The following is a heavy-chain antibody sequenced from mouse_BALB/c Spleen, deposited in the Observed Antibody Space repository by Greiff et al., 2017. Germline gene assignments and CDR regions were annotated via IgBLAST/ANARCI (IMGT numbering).Heavy chain of an antibody. CDR1: GFTFSSYG. J-gene: IGHJ4*01. D-gene: IGHD2-1*01. CDR3: ARLVGNYVEDY. V-gene: IGHV5-6*01. Sequence: EVHLVESGGDLVKPGGSLKLSCAASGFTFSSYGMSWVRQTPDKRLEWVATISSGGSYTYYPDSVKGRFTISRDNAKNTLYLQMSSLKSEDTAMYYCARLVGNYVEDYWGQGTSVTVSS. CDR2: ISSGGSYT.